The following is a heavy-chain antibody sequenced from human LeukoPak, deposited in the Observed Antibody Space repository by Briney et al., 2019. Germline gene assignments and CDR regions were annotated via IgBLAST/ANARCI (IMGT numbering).Heavy chain of an antibody. CDR1: GYTFTSYD. CDR3: ARTKIDYDFWSGYLATNAFDI. CDR2: MNPNSGNT. V-gene: IGHV1-8*01. J-gene: IGHJ3*02. Sequence: SVKVSCKASGYTFTSYDINWVRQATGQGLEWMGWMNPNSGNTGYAQKFQGRVTMTRNTSISTAYMELSSLRSEDTAVYYCARTKIDYDFWSGYLATNAFDIWGQGTMVTVSS. D-gene: IGHD3-3*01.